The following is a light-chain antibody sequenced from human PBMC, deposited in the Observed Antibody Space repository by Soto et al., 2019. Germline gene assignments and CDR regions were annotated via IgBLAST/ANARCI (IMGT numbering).Light chain of an antibody. CDR2: AAS. CDR1: QVINNW. V-gene: IGKV1-12*01. CDR3: QQANSYPYT. Sequence: DIQMTQSPSSVSASVGDRVTITCRASQVINNWLAWYQQKPGKAPNLLIYAASSLQGGVPSRFSGSRSGTDFTLTISSLQPEDFATYYCQQANSYPYTFGQGTKLEIK. J-gene: IGKJ2*01.